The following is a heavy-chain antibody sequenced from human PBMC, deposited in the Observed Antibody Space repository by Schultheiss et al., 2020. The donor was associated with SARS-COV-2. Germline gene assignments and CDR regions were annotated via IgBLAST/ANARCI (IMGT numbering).Heavy chain of an antibody. V-gene: IGHV3-30*03. CDR2: ISYDGSNK. J-gene: IGHJ6*02. CDR3: ARVMLGGMDV. Sequence: GESLKISCAASGFTFSDYGMHWVRQAPGKGLEWVAVISYDGSNKYYADSVKGRFTISRDNAKNSLYLQMNSLRAEDTAVYYCARVMLGGMDVWGQGTTVTVSS. D-gene: IGHD2-8*01. CDR1: GFTFSDYG.